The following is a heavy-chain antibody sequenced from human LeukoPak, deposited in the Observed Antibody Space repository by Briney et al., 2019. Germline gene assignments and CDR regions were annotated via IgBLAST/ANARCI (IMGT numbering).Heavy chain of an antibody. J-gene: IGHJ4*02. CDR2: ISSDGSRT. CDR3: AGETAVSGGIYFDY. V-gene: IGHV3-74*01. CDR1: GFTFSSSW. D-gene: IGHD3-10*01. Sequence: PGGSLRLSCAASGFTFSSSWMHWVRQAPGKGLVWVSRISSDGSRTTYADSVKGRFTISRDNAKNTLYLQMNSLRAEDTAVYYCAGETAVSGGIYFDYWGQGTLVTVSS.